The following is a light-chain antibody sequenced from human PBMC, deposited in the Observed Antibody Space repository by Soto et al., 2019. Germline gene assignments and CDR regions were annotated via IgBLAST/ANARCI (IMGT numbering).Light chain of an antibody. Sequence: QSVLTQPASVSGSPGQSITISCTGTSSDIGASNYVSWYQQHPGQAPKLMISDVNNRPSGISDRFSGSKSGNTASLTISGLQAEDEADYSCYSWNSNSDTHYVFGTGTKLTVL. CDR1: SSDIGASNY. J-gene: IGLJ1*01. CDR3: YSWNSNSDTHYV. V-gene: IGLV2-14*03. CDR2: DVN.